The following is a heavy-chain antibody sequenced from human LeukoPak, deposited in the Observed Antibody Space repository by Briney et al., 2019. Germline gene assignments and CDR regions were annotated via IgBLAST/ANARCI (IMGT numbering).Heavy chain of an antibody. D-gene: IGHD3-10*01. Sequence: GGSLRLSCAASGFTFSSYWMSWVRQAPGKELEWVANIKQDGSEKYYVDSVKGRFTISRDNAKNSLYLQMNSLRAEDTAVYYCARSLIHLWFGGYYFDYWGQGTLVTVSS. J-gene: IGHJ4*02. CDR3: ARSLIHLWFGGYYFDY. CDR2: IKQDGSEK. V-gene: IGHV3-7*01. CDR1: GFTFSSYW.